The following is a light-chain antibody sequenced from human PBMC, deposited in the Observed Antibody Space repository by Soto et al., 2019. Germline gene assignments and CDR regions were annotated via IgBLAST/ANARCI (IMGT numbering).Light chain of an antibody. CDR3: CSYAGSYTHV. V-gene: IGLV2-11*01. CDR2: DVS. Sequence: QSALTQPRSVSGSPGQSVTISCTGTSSDVGGYNYVSWYQQHPGKAPKLMIYDVSKRPSGVPDRFSGSKSGNTASLTISGLQAKDEADYYCCSYAGSYTHVFGTGTKLTVL. CDR1: SSDVGGYNY. J-gene: IGLJ1*01.